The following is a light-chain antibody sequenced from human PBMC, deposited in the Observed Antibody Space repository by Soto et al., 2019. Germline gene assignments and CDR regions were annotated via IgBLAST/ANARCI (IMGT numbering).Light chain of an antibody. CDR3: QQYNSWPPIT. CDR1: QSVSSN. V-gene: IGKV3-15*01. CDR2: GAS. J-gene: IGKJ5*01. Sequence: EIVLTQSPATLSVSPGESATLSCRASQSVSSNLAWYQQKPGQAPRLLIYGASTRATGFPARFSGSGSGTEFTLTISSLQSEDFVVYYCQQYNSWPPITFGQGTRLEIK.